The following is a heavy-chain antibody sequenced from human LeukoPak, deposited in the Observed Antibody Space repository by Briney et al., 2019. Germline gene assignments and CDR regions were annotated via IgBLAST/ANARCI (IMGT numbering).Heavy chain of an antibody. J-gene: IGHJ4*02. Sequence: GGSLRLSCAASGFTVSSNYMSWVRQAPGKGLEWVSFIYRGGSTYYADSVKGRFTISRDNSKNTLYLQMKSLRAEDTAVYYCAREPEDWGQGTLVTVSS. CDR2: IYRGGST. CDR3: AREPED. CDR1: GFTVSSNY. V-gene: IGHV3-53*01.